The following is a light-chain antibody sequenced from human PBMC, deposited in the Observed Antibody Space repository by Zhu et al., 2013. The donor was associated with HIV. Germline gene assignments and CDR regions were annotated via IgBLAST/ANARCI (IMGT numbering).Light chain of an antibody. V-gene: IGKV1-17*01. J-gene: IGKJ1*01. Sequence: DIQMTQSPSSLSASVGDRVTITCRASQGIRNDLAWYQQKPGKAPKRLIYAASSLHDGVPSRFSGSGSGREFTLTISSLQPEDSAASYCLQHNYVTLSTFGRGDQGRKS. CDR2: AAS. CDR3: LQHNYVTLST. CDR1: QGIRND.